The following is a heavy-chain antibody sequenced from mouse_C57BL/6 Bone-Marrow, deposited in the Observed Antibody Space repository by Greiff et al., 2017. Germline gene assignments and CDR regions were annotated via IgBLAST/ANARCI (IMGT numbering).Heavy chain of an antibody. CDR3: ARFGGWFAY. V-gene: IGHV1-64*01. J-gene: IGHJ3*01. Sequence: VQLQQPGAELVKPGASVKLSCKASGYTFTSYWMHWVKQRPGQGLEWIGMIHPNSGSTNYNEKFKSKATLTVDKSSSTAYMQLSSLTSEDSAVDYCARFGGWFAYWGQGTLGTVSA. CDR1: GYTFTSYW. CDR2: IHPNSGST.